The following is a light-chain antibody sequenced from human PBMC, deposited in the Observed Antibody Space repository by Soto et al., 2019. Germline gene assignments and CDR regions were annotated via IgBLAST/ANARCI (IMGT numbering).Light chain of an antibody. CDR3: QQYDGYSRT. J-gene: IGKJ2*01. Sequence: DIQMTQSPSTLSASVGDRVTITCRASQSVSTWLAWYQQKPGKAPTLLIYKASSLESGVPSRFSGSGSGTEFTLTISSLQPDDFATYYCQQYDGYSRTFGQGTKLEIK. CDR1: QSVSTW. CDR2: KAS. V-gene: IGKV1-5*03.